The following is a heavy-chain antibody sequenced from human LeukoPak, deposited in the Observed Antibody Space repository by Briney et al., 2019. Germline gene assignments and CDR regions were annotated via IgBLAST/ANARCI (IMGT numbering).Heavy chain of an antibody. Sequence: GGSLRLSCAASGFTFSSYSMNWVRQAPGKGLEWISYISSSSSIIYYADSVKGRFTISRDNAKNSLFLQMNSLRAEDTAVYYCARDLGYYPSDFWGQGTRVTVSS. V-gene: IGHV3-48*01. J-gene: IGHJ4*02. CDR3: ARDLGYYPSDF. D-gene: IGHD2-21*01. CDR2: ISSSSSII. CDR1: GFTFSSYS.